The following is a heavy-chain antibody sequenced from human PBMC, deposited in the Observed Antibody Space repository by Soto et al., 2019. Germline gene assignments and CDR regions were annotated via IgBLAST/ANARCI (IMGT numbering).Heavy chain of an antibody. CDR1: GGSISSSSYY. D-gene: IGHD1-1*01. V-gene: IGHV4-39*01. CDR2: IYYSGST. Sequence: SETLSLTCTVSGGSISSSSYYWGWIRQPPGKGLEWIGSIYYSGSTYYNPSLKSRVTISVDTSKNQFSLKLSSVTAADTAVYYCARSFIGTPDWHFDLWGRGTLVTVSS. J-gene: IGHJ2*01. CDR3: ARSFIGTPDWHFDL.